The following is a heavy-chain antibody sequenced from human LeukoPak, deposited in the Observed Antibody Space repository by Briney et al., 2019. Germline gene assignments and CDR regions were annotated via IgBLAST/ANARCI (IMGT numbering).Heavy chain of an antibody. D-gene: IGHD3-16*01. J-gene: IGHJ4*02. Sequence: GGSLRLSCAASGFTVSINYMSWVRQAPGKGLEWVSVIYSGGNTYYADSVKGRFTISRDNSKNTVYLQMNSLRAEDTAVYYCARGETRSYDYWGQGTLVTVSS. CDR3: ARGETRSYDY. CDR1: GFTVSINY. V-gene: IGHV3-53*01. CDR2: IYSGGNT.